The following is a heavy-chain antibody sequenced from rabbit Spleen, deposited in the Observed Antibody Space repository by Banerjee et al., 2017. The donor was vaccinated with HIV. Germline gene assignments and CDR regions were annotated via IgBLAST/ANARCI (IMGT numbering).Heavy chain of an antibody. CDR2: AYAGSSGST. J-gene: IGHJ4*01. CDR3: ARDLVGVIGWNFGW. V-gene: IGHV1S45*01. Sequence: QEQLEESGGGLVKPEGSLTLTCKASGFSFNGGYDMCWVRQAPGKGLEWVACAYAGSSGSTYSATWAKGRFTISKTSSTTVTLQMTSLTAADTATYFCARDLVGVIGWNFGWWGPGTLVTVS. D-gene: IGHD4-1*01. CDR1: GFSFNGGYD.